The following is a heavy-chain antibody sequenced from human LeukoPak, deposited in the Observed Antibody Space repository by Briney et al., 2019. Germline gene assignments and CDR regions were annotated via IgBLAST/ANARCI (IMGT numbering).Heavy chain of an antibody. V-gene: IGHV4-34*01. Sequence: SETLSLTCAVYGGSFSGYYWSWIRQPPGKGLEWIGEITYSGSTNYNPSLKSRVTISVDTSKNQFSLKLSSVTAADTAVYFCARGPWEYSSGDSWGQGTLVTVSS. D-gene: IGHD6-19*01. CDR2: ITYSGST. J-gene: IGHJ4*02. CDR1: GGSFSGYY. CDR3: ARGPWEYSSGDS.